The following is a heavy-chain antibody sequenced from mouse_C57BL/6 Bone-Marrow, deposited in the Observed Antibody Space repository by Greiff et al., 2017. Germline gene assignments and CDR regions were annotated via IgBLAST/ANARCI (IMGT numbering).Heavy chain of an antibody. CDR3: ARTLPPPYYGSSLFAY. D-gene: IGHD1-1*01. CDR1: GYTFTSYG. CDR2: IYPRSGNT. V-gene: IGHV1-81*01. J-gene: IGHJ3*01. Sequence: QVQLQQSGAELARPGASVKLSCKASGYTFTSYGISWVKQRTGQGLEWIGEIYPRSGNTYYNEKFKGKATLTADKSSSTAYMELRSLTSEDSAVYFCARTLPPPYYGSSLFAYWGQGTLVTVSA.